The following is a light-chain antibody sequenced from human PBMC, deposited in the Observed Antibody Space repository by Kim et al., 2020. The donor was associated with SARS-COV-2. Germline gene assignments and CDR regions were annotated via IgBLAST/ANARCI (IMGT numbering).Light chain of an antibody. Sequence: DIQMTQSPSSLSASVGDRVTITCRASQSISSYLNWYQQKPGKAPNLLIYAASSWQSGVPSRFSGSGSGTDFTLTISSLQPEDFVTFYSERNYNTPWTVGQRTKGDSK. CDR3: ERNYNTPWT. CDR2: AAS. J-gene: IGKJ1*01. CDR1: QSISSY. V-gene: IGKV1-39*01.